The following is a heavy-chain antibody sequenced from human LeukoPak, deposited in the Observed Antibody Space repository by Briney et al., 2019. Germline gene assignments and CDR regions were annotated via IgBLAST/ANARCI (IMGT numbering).Heavy chain of an antibody. J-gene: IGHJ5*02. D-gene: IGHD3-10*01. CDR1: GGSISSYY. CDR3: ARYFGGYYGSGSYLGYNWFDP. Sequence: SETLSPTCTVSGGSISSYYWSWIRQPPGKGLEWIGYIYCSGSTNYNPSLKSRVTISVDTSKNQFSLKLSSVTAADTAVYYCARYFGGYYGSGSYLGYNWFDPWGQGTLVTVSS. CDR2: IYCSGST. V-gene: IGHV4-59*08.